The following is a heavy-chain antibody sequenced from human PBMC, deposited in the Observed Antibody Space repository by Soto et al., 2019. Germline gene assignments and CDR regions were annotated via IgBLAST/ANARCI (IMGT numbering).Heavy chain of an antibody. Sequence: EVQLLESGGGLVQPGGSLRLSCATSGFTFSRHGMNWVRQAPGKGLEWVSYISATISDIYYADSVKGRFTISRDNAKDPLSLQMNSLRVEDTAVYYCARDGTRSGPDLDYWGQGILVTVSS. V-gene: IGHV3-48*01. D-gene: IGHD6-19*01. CDR3: ARDGTRSGPDLDY. J-gene: IGHJ4*02. CDR2: ISATISDI. CDR1: GFTFSRHG.